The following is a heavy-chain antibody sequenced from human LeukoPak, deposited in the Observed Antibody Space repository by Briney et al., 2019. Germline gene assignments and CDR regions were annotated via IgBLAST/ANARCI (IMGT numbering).Heavy chain of an antibody. V-gene: IGHV3-23*01. CDR3: AKEGHGDGVSYYYYFDV. CDR1: GGSINSSNYY. D-gene: IGHD4-17*01. J-gene: IGHJ6*03. Sequence: PSETLSLTCSVSGGSINSSNYYWGWIRQAPGKGLECVSGISGSGSNTYQADSVKGRFTISRDNSKTTLYLQMHSLRAEDTAVYYCAKEGHGDGVSYYYYFDVWGKGTTVTVSS. CDR2: ISGSGSNT.